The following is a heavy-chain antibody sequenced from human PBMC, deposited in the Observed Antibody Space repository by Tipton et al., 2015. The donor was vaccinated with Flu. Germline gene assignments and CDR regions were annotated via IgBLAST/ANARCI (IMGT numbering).Heavy chain of an antibody. J-gene: IGHJ4*02. CDR1: GGSFSGYY. CDR2: INHSGST. Sequence: TLSLTCAVYGGSFSGYYWSWIRQPPGKGREWIGEINHSGSTNYNPSLKSRVTISVDTSKNQFSLKLSSVTAADTAVYYCASDSTTVTTFNFDYWGQGTLVTVSS. V-gene: IGHV4-34*01. CDR3: ASDSTTVTTFNFDY. D-gene: IGHD4-17*01.